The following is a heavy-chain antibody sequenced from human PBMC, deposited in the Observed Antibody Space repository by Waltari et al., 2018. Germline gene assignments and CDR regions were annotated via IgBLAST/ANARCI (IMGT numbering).Heavy chain of an antibody. V-gene: IGHV4-59*11. Sequence: QVQLQESGPGLVKPSETLSLTCTVSGGSISSHYWSWIRQPPGKGLEWIGYIYYSGSTNYNPSLKSRVTISVDTSKNQFSLKLSSVTAADTAVYYCARGGVYFDYWGQGTLVTVSS. CDR2: IYYSGST. D-gene: IGHD3-16*01. CDR1: GGSISSHY. J-gene: IGHJ4*02. CDR3: ARGGVYFDY.